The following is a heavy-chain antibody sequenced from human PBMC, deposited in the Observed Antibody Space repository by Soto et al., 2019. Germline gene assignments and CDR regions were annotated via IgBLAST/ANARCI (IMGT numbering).Heavy chain of an antibody. CDR1: GGTFSSYA. J-gene: IGHJ6*02. CDR2: IIPIFGTA. D-gene: IGHD2-2*01. CDR3: ARDLPPVGYYYYGMDV. Sequence: QVQLVQSGAEVKKPGSSVKVSCKASGGTFSSYAITWVRQAPGQGLEWMGGIIPIFGTANYAQKFQGRVTITADESTSTAYMGLSSLRSEDTAVYYCARDLPPVGYYYYGMDVWGQGTTVTVSS. V-gene: IGHV1-69*12.